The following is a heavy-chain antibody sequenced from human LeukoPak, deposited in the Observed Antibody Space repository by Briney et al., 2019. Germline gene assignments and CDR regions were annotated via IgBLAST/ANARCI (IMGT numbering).Heavy chain of an antibody. CDR1: GFTFSSYG. CDR2: IRYDGSNK. D-gene: IGHD3-3*01. CDR3: AKPHGITIFGVVGAFDI. V-gene: IGHV3-30*02. J-gene: IGHJ3*02. Sequence: PGGSLRLSCAASGFTFSSYGMHWVRQAPGKGLEWVAFIRYDGSNKYYADSVKGRFTISRDNSKNTLYLQMNSLRAEDTAVYYCAKPHGITIFGVVGAFDIWGQGTMVTVSS.